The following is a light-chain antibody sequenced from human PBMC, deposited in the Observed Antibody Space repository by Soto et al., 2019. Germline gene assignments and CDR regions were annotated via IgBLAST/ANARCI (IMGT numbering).Light chain of an antibody. CDR1: SSDIGTYNF. V-gene: IGLV2-14*01. J-gene: IGLJ1*01. Sequence: QSVLTQPASVSGSPGQSITISCTGTSSDIGTYNFVSWYQQHPGKAPKLIIYGVTNRPSGVSNRFSGSKSGNTASLTISGLQAEDEADYYCNSYAGTSYVFGTGTKVTVL. CDR2: GVT. CDR3: NSYAGTSYV.